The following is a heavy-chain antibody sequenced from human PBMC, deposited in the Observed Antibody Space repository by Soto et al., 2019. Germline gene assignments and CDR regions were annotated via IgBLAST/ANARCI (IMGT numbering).Heavy chain of an antibody. V-gene: IGHV1-18*01. D-gene: IGHD3-3*01. J-gene: IGHJ4*02. Sequence: QVQLVQSGAEVKKPGASVTVSCEASGYTFTSYGICWVRQAPGQGLEWMGWISAHNGNTNYAQKLQVRPTIPTDTSTSTAYMELRSLRSDDTAVYYCARGSTIPPDFWGQGTLVTVSS. CDR2: ISAHNGNT. CDR1: GYTFTSYG. CDR3: ARGSTIPPDF.